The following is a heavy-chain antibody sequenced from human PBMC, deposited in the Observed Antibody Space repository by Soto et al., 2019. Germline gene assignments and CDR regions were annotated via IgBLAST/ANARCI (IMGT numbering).Heavy chain of an antibody. CDR2: INPNSGGT. Sequence: GAPVKVSCKASGYTLTGYYMHWVRQTPGQELEWMGWINPNSGGTNYAQKFQGRVSMTRDTSISTAYMELSRLRSEDTAVSSCASDLEYSSSSVYYYGMEVWGQVTRVIVSS. J-gene: IGHJ6*02. CDR3: ASDLEYSSSSVYYYGMEV. CDR1: GYTLTGYY. D-gene: IGHD6-6*01. V-gene: IGHV1-2*02.